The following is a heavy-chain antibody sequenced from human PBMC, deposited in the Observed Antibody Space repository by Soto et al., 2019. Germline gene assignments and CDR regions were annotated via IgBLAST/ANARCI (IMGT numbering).Heavy chain of an antibody. CDR3: AGVPRGYHYSTNFDY. D-gene: IGHD1-1*01. CDR1: GFTFSSYA. CDR2: ISYDGSNK. V-gene: IGHV3-30-3*01. Sequence: PGGSLRLSCAASGFTFSSYAMHWVRQAPGKGLEWVAVISYDGSNKYYADSVKGRFTISRDNSKNTLYLQMNSLRAEDTAVYYCAGVPRGYHYSTNFDYWGQGTLVTVSS. J-gene: IGHJ4*02.